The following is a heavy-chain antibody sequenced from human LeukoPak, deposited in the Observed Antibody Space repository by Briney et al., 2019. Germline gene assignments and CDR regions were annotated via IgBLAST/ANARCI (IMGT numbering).Heavy chain of an antibody. CDR1: GFTFSSYW. V-gene: IGHV3-23*01. J-gene: IGHJ4*02. Sequence: GGSLRLSCAASGFTFSSYWMSWVRQAPGKGLEWVSTISNSDGKTYYADSVKGRFTISRDNSKNTLYLQVNSLTAEDTAIYYCAKATGTLGNWGQGTLVIVSS. D-gene: IGHD1-1*01. CDR3: AKATGTLGN. CDR2: ISNSDGKT.